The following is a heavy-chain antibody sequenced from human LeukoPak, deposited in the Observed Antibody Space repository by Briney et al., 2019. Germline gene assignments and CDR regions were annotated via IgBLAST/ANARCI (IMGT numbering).Heavy chain of an antibody. CDR2: IYISGST. CDR3: ARDKSRTYGSADAFDI. CDR1: GGSISSYY. J-gene: IGHJ3*02. Sequence: SETLSLTCTVSGGSISSYYWNWIRQPAGKGLEWIGRIYISGSTNYNPSLKSRVTMSVDTSKNQFSLKLSSATAADTAIYYCARDKSRTYGSADAFDIWGQGTMVTVSS. D-gene: IGHD3-10*01. V-gene: IGHV4-4*07.